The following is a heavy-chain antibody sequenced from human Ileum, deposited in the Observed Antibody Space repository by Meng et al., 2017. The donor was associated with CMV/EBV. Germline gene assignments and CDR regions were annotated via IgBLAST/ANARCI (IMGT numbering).Heavy chain of an antibody. Sequence: GGSLRLSCAASGFTFSTYAMHWVRQAPGKGLEWVAVISYDGSNKYYADSVKGRFTISRDNSKNTLYLQMNSLRTEDTAVYYCARGRGSGWPLHYFDYWGQGTLVTVSS. CDR3: ARGRGSGWPLHYFDY. CDR2: ISYDGSNK. J-gene: IGHJ4*02. V-gene: IGHV3-30*04. CDR1: GFTFSTYA. D-gene: IGHD6-19*01.